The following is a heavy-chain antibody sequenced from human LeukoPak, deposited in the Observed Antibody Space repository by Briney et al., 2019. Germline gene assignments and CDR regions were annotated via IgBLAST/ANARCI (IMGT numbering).Heavy chain of an antibody. CDR1: GGSINSGSFY. V-gene: IGHV4-61*02. D-gene: IGHD6-13*01. CDR3: ARLAAAGTGYFDY. Sequence: SQTLSLTCTVSGGSINSGSFYWSWIRQPAGKGLEWIGRIYSSGSTNYNPSLKSRVTISVDTSKNQFSLKLSSVTAADTAVYYCARLAAAGTGYFDYWGQGTLVTVSS. J-gene: IGHJ4*02. CDR2: IYSSGST.